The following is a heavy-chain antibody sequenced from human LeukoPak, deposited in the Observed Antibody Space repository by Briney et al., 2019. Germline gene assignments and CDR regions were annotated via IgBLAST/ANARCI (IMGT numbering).Heavy chain of an antibody. D-gene: IGHD2-2*01. J-gene: IGHJ5*02. V-gene: IGHV4-34*01. CDR3: ARGPVVVPAAMRVRWFDP. CDR1: GGSFSGYY. CDR2: INHSGST. Sequence: SETLSLTCAVYGGSFSGYYWSWIRQPPGKGLEWIGEINHSGSTNYNPSLKSRVTISVDTSKNQFSLKLSSVTGADTAVYYCARGPVVVPAAMRVRWFDPWGQGTLVTVSS.